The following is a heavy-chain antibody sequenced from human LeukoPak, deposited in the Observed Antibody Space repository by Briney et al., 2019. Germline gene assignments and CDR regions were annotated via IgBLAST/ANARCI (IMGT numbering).Heavy chain of an antibody. Sequence: SETLSLTCTVSGGSISSGRYYWSWIRQHPGKDLEWIGYIYYSGSTYYNPSLKSRVTISVDTSKNQFSLKLSSVTAADTAVYYCARESQWVAAAGTGFDYWGQGTLVTVSS. CDR2: IYYSGST. D-gene: IGHD6-13*01. J-gene: IGHJ4*02. CDR1: GGSISSGRYY. CDR3: ARESQWVAAAGTGFDY. V-gene: IGHV4-31*03.